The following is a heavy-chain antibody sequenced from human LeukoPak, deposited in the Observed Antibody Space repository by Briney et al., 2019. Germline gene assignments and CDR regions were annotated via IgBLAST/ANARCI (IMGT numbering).Heavy chain of an antibody. CDR1: GYSFTSYW. Sequence: GESLKISCKGSGYSFTSYWIGWVRQMPGKDLEWMGIIYPGDSDTRYSPSFQGQVTISADKSISPAYLQWSSLKASDTAMYYCARVYDFWSGYHEFDYWGQGTLVTVSS. D-gene: IGHD3-3*01. CDR2: IYPGDSDT. J-gene: IGHJ4*02. V-gene: IGHV5-51*01. CDR3: ARVYDFWSGYHEFDY.